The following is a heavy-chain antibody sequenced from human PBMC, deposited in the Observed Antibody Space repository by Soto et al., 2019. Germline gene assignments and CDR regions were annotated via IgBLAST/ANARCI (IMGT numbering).Heavy chain of an antibody. J-gene: IGHJ4*02. CDR2: ISVNSGNT. D-gene: IGHD3-9*01. Sequence: ASVKVSCKASCYNFINYGISWVRQAPGQGLEWMGWISVNSGNTKLPQRLQGRATMTTDASTSTAYMEVTSLRSDDTATYYCARHARPYYDILSDSLESDYWGLGTLVAVSS. V-gene: IGHV1-18*01. CDR1: CYNFINYG. CDR3: ARHARPYYDILSDSLESDY.